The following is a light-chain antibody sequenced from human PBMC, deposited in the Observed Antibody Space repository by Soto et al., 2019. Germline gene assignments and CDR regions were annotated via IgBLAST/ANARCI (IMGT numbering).Light chain of an antibody. J-gene: IGKJ2*01. Sequence: DVVMTQSPDSLAVSLGERATINCKSSQSLLNSSNNKNYLAWYQQKPGQSPELLIYWASTRESGVPDRFSGSGSGKDFTLTISSLQAEDAAVYYCQQFYSTPYTFGQGTKLEIK. CDR3: QQFYSTPYT. CDR2: WAS. CDR1: QSLLNSSNNKNY. V-gene: IGKV4-1*01.